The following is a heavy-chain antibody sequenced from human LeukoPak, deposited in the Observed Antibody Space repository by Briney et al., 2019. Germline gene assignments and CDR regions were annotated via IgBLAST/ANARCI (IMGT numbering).Heavy chain of an antibody. D-gene: IGHD3-22*01. J-gene: IGHJ4*02. Sequence: GGSLRLSCAASGFTFSSYAMSWVRQAPGKGLEWVVVISYDGSNKYYADSVKGRFTISRDNSKNTLYLQMNSLRAEDTAVCYCAKASFGTADSSGYLFDYWGQGTLVTVSS. V-gene: IGHV3-30*18. CDR1: GFTFSSYA. CDR3: AKASFGTADSSGYLFDY. CDR2: ISYDGSNK.